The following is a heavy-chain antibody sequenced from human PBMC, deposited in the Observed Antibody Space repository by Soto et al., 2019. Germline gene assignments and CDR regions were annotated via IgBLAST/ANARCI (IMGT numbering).Heavy chain of an antibody. CDR3: ARGCTKCEAYYMDV. D-gene: IGHD2-8*01. CDR2: INAGDGNT. Sequence: ASVKVSCKASGYTFTSYAMHWVRQAPGQRLEWMGWINAGDGNTKYSQKFQGRVTITRDTSASTAYMELSSLRSEDTAVYYCARGCTKCEAYYMDVWGKGTTVTVSS. J-gene: IGHJ6*03. V-gene: IGHV1-3*01. CDR1: GYTFTSYA.